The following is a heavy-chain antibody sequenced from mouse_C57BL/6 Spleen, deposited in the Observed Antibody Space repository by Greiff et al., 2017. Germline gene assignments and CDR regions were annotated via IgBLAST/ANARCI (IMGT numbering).Heavy chain of an antibody. J-gene: IGHJ1*03. V-gene: IGHV5-4*01. CDR3: ARDKGYYYGSSGGYFDV. Sequence: EVKLVESGGGLVKPGGSLKLSCAASGFTFSSYAMSWVRQTPEKRLEWVATISDGGSYTYYPDNVKGRFTISRDNAKNNLYLQMSHLKSEDTAMYYCARDKGYYYGSSGGYFDVWGTGTTVTVSS. D-gene: IGHD1-1*01. CDR2: ISDGGSYT. CDR1: GFTFSSYA.